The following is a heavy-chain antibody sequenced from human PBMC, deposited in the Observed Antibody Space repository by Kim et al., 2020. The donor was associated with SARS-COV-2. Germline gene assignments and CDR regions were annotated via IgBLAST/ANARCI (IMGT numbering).Heavy chain of an antibody. CDR1: GFTFSDFY. J-gene: IGHJ6*02. V-gene: IGHV3-11*04. Sequence: GGSLRLSCAASGFTFSDFYMGWIRQAPGKGLEYISYISGGGTTTNYADSVRGRFTISRDNAKNSLYLQMNSLRVDDAAVYYCSKGAPALADWAQVTTGT. CDR3: SKGAPALAD. CDR2: ISGGGTTT. D-gene: IGHD2-2*01.